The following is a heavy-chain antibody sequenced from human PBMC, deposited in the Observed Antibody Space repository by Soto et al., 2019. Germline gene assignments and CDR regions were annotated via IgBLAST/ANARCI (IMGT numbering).Heavy chain of an antibody. Sequence: VQLVESGGGVVQPGRSLRLSCAASGFTFSSYGMHWVRQAPGKGLEWVAVISYDGSNKYYADSVKGRFTISRDNSKNTLYLQMNSLRAEDTAVYYCAKDRYCSGGSCYDWFDPWGQGTLVTVSS. D-gene: IGHD2-15*01. CDR1: GFTFSSYG. CDR2: ISYDGSNK. V-gene: IGHV3-30*18. J-gene: IGHJ5*02. CDR3: AKDRYCSGGSCYDWFDP.